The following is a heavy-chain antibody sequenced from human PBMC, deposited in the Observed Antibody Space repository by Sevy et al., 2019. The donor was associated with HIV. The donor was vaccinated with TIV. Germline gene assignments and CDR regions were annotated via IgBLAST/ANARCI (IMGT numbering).Heavy chain of an antibody. V-gene: IGHV1-18*01. J-gene: IGHJ6*02. CDR1: GYTFRSYG. CDR3: ARDGMLIRGMVISRKHYYSGMDV. D-gene: IGHD3-3*01. CDR2: ISGYNGNT. Sequence: ASLKVSCKASGYTFRSYGISWVRQAPGQGPEWMGWISGYNGNTKFAQRVQDRVTMPTESSTSTAYMELRSLRSDETDTYDCARDGMLIRGMVISRKHYYSGMDVWGQGTTVTVSS.